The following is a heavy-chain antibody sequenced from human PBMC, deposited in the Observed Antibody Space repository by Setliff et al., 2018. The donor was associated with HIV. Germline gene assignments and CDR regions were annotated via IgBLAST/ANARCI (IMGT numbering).Heavy chain of an antibody. CDR3: ARVYCSGGSCFTFDY. CDR1: GGTFSSYA. J-gene: IGHJ4*02. D-gene: IGHD2-15*01. V-gene: IGHV1-18*01. CDR2: INPETGDP. Sequence: ASVKVSCKASGGKASGGTFSSYAISWVRLAPGQGPEWVGWINPETGDPNYAQKLQGRVTMTTDTSTGTAYMELRSLRSDDTAVYYCARVYCSGGSCFTFDYWGQGTLVTVSS.